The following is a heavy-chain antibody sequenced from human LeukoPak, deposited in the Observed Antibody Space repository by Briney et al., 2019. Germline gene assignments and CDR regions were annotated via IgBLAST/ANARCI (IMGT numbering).Heavy chain of an antibody. D-gene: IGHD3-22*01. CDR1: GYSFTSYW. CDR2: IDPSDSYT. Sequence: EESLRISCKGSGYSFTSYWISWVRQMPGKGLEWMGRIDPSDSYTNYSPSFQGHVTISADKSISTAYLQWSSLKASDTAMYYCARQDSSGYYTNWFDPWGQGTLVTVSS. V-gene: IGHV5-10-1*01. J-gene: IGHJ5*02. CDR3: ARQDSSGYYTNWFDP.